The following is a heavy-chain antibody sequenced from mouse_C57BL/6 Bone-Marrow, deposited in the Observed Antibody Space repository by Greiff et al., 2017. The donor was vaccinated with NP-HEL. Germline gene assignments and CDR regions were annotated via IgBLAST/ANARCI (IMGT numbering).Heavy chain of an antibody. CDR2: IRSKSSNYAT. CDR1: GFSFNTYA. D-gene: IGHD2-13*01. Sequence: GGGLVQPKGSLKLSCAASGFSFNTYAMHWVRQAPGKGLEWVARIRSKSSNYATYYAESVKDRFTISRDDSQSMLYLQMNNLTTEDTAMYYCVRYGDPFYAMDYWGKGTSVTVSS. J-gene: IGHJ4*01. CDR3: VRYGDPFYAMDY. V-gene: IGHV10-3*01.